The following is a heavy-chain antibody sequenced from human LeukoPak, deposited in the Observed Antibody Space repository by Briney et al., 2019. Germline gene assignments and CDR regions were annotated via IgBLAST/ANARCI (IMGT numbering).Heavy chain of an antibody. J-gene: IGHJ3*02. CDR3: ARDSRHYYSGAFDI. Sequence: GGSLRLSCAASGFTFSSYSMNWVRQAPGKGLEWVSYISSSSSTIYYADSVEGRFTISRDNAKNSLYLQMNSLRAEDTAVYYCARDSRHYYSGAFDIWGQGTMVTVSS. V-gene: IGHV3-48*01. CDR2: ISSSSSTI. CDR1: GFTFSSYS. D-gene: IGHD2-21*01.